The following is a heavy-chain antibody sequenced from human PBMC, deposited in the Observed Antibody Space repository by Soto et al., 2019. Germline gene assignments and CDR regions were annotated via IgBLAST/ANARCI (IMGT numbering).Heavy chain of an antibody. D-gene: IGHD1-1*01. Sequence: QVQLVQSGAEVKKPGSSVKVSCKASGGTFSSYAISWVRQAPGQGLEWMGGIIPIFGTANYVQKFQGRVTITADESTSTAYMELSSLRSEDTAVYYCAREERYRSNPGNPFDYWGQGTLVTVSS. V-gene: IGHV1-69*12. J-gene: IGHJ4*02. CDR1: GGTFSSYA. CDR3: AREERYRSNPGNPFDY. CDR2: IIPIFGTA.